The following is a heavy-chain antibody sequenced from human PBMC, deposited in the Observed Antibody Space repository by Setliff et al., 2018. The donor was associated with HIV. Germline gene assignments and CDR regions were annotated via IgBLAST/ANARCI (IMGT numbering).Heavy chain of an antibody. CDR2: ISIGSGGAI. CDR1: GFTFRNYK. Sequence: GGSLRLSCAASGFTFRNYKFNWVRQAPGRGLEWVSSISIGSGGAIDYADSVKGRFTISRDTSKNTLYLQMHSLRAEDTAVYYCAKDQHGDGYNSYYFYGMDVWGQGTTVTVSS. D-gene: IGHD5-12*01. CDR3: AKDQHGDGYNSYYFYGMDV. J-gene: IGHJ6*02. V-gene: IGHV3-21*01.